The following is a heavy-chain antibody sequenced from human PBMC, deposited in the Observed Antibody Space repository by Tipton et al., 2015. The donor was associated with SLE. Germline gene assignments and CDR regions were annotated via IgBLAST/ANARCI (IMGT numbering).Heavy chain of an antibody. V-gene: IGHV3-48*03. J-gene: IGHJ2*01. CDR1: GFTFSSYE. D-gene: IGHD1-7*01. Sequence: SLRLSCAASGFTFSSYEMNWVRQAPGKGLEWVSYISSSGSTTHYADSVKGRFTISRDNTQNTLYLQMNSLRAEDTAVYYCVKDGPSYWNYDFYVDVWGRGSLVTVSS. CDR2: ISSSGSTT. CDR3: VKDGPSYWNYDFYVDV.